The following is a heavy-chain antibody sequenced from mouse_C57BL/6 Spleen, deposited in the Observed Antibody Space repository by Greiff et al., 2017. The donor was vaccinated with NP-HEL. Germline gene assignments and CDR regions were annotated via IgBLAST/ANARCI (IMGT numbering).Heavy chain of an antibody. CDR3: ARSGDADWYFDV. D-gene: IGHD3-1*01. CDR2: IYPGDGDT. J-gene: IGHJ1*03. Sequence: QVQLQQSGAELVKPGASVKISCKASGYAFSSYWMNWVKQRPGKGLEWIGQIYPGDGDTNYNGKFKGKATLTADKSSSTAYMQLSSLTSEDSAVYCGARSGDADWYFDVWGTGTTVTVSA. V-gene: IGHV1-80*01. CDR1: GYAFSSYW.